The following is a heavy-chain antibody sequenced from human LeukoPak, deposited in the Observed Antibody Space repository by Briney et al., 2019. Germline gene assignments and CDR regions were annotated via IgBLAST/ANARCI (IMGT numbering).Heavy chain of an antibody. CDR3: ARDSLGEYYFDY. CDR1: GYTFTGYY. Sequence: ASVKVSCKASGYTFTGYYMHWVRQAPGQGLEWMGWINPNSGGTNYAQKFQGRVTMTGDTSISTAYMELSRLRSDDTAVYYCARDSLGEYYFDYWGQGTLVTVSS. V-gene: IGHV1-2*02. D-gene: IGHD3-10*01. CDR2: INPNSGGT. J-gene: IGHJ4*02.